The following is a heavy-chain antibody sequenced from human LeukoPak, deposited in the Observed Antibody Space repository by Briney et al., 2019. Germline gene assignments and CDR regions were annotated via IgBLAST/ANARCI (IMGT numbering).Heavy chain of an antibody. CDR3: ARGPDAYCSGGSCYVSNWFDP. Sequence: SVKVSCKASGYTFTGYYMHWVRQAPGQGLEWMGRIIPLFGTANYAQKFQGRVTITTDESTSTAYMELSSLRSEDTAVYYCARGPDAYCSGGSCYVSNWFDPWGQGTLVTVSS. J-gene: IGHJ5*02. D-gene: IGHD2-15*01. CDR1: GYTFTGYY. V-gene: IGHV1-69*05. CDR2: IIPLFGTA.